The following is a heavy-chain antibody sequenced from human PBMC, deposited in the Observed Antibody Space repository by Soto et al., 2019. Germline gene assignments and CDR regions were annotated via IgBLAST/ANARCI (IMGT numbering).Heavy chain of an antibody. CDR1: GFSLSTSGMC. CDR2: IDWDDDK. D-gene: IGHD3-3*01. J-gene: IGHJ6*02. CDR3: ARSQGSISFFGVTHHGRDV. V-gene: IGHV2-70*11. Sequence: SGPTLVNPTQTLTLTCTFSGFSLSTSGMCVTWIRQPPGKALEWLARIDWDDDKYYTTSLKTRLTISKDTSKNQVVLTMTNMDPVDTATYLCARSQGSISFFGVTHHGRDVWGQGT.